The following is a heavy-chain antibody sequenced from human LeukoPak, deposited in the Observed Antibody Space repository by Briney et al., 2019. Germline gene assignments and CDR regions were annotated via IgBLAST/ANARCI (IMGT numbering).Heavy chain of an antibody. CDR3: ASDGDMEAFDI. Sequence: SETLSLTCTVSGGSISSYYWSWIRQPPGKGLEWIGYIYYSGSTNYNPSLKSRVTISVDTSKNQFSLKLSSVIAADTAVYYCASDGDMEAFDIWGQGTMVAVSS. CDR2: IYYSGST. J-gene: IGHJ3*02. CDR1: GGSISSYY. D-gene: IGHD2-21*01. V-gene: IGHV4-59*01.